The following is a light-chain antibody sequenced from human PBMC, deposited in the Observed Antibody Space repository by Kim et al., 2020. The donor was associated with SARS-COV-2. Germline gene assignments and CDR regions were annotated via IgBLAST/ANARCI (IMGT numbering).Light chain of an antibody. CDR3: QVWDSTSDHYV. Sequence: PGKTATITFEGTNIGNKGVHWSQQKPGQAPVLVICYDNDRPSGIPERFSGSNSGNTATLTIYRVEAGDEADYYCQVWDSTSDHYVFGTGTKVTVL. CDR2: YDN. CDR1: NIGNKG. V-gene: IGLV3-21*01. J-gene: IGLJ1*01.